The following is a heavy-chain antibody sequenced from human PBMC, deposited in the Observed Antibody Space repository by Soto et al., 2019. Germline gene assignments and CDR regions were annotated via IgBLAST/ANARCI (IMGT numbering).Heavy chain of an antibody. J-gene: IGHJ1*01. D-gene: IGHD6-13*01. CDR2: IYYSGST. CDR1: GGSISSGGYY. CDR3: ARFMGQQLEYFQH. V-gene: IGHV4-31*03. Sequence: QVQLQESGPGLVKPSQTLSLTCTVSGGSISSGGYYWSWIRQHPGKGPEWIGYIYYSGSTYYNPSLKSRVTISVDTSKNQFSLKLSSVTAADTAVYYCARFMGQQLEYFQHWGQGTLVTVSS.